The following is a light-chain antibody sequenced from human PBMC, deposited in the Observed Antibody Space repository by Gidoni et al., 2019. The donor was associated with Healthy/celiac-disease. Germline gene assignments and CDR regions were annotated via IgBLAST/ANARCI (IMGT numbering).Light chain of an antibody. CDR3: QQYYSTPRT. V-gene: IGKV4-1*01. CDR2: WAS. Sequence: DIVMTQSPDSLAVSLGERATINCKSSQSVLYSSNNKNYLAWYQQKPGQPPKLLIYWASTRESGVPDRFSGSGSGTDFTLTISSLQAEDVAVYYCQQYYSTPRTFXGXTKVEFK. CDR1: QSVLYSSNNKNY. J-gene: IGKJ4*01.